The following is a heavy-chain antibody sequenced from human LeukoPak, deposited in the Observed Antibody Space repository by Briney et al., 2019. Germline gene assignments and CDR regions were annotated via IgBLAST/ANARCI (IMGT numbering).Heavy chain of an antibody. Sequence: SETLSLTCTVSGGSISSSRYYWDWIRQPPGKGLEWIGSIHFSGSTYYNPSLKRRVIMSVDTSKNQFSLKLSSVTAADTAVYYCAREVRLTDYGFYYYYMDVWGKGTTVTISS. CDR2: IHFSGST. J-gene: IGHJ6*03. CDR1: GGSISSSRYY. D-gene: IGHD4-17*01. CDR3: AREVRLTDYGFYYYYMDV. V-gene: IGHV4-39*07.